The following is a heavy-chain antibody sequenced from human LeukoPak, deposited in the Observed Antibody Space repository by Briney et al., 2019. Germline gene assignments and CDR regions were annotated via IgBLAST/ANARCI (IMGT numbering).Heavy chain of an antibody. D-gene: IGHD1-26*01. CDR3: ARGRPGEYSGSN. CDR1: GYTFTGYY. Sequence: ASVKVSCKASGYTFTGYYMHWVRQAPGQGLEGMGWINPNSGGTNYAQKFQGRVTMTRDTSISTAYMELSRLRSDDTAVYYCARGRPGEYSGSNWGQGTLVTVSS. J-gene: IGHJ4*02. CDR2: INPNSGGT. V-gene: IGHV1-2*02.